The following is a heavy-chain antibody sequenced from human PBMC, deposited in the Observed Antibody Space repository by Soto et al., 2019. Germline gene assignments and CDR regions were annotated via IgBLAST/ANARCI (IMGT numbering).Heavy chain of an antibody. CDR1: GFTVSSKY. CDR3: ARDYVLCDGSRSYGVPLDV. J-gene: IGHJ6*03. Sequence: VHLVESGGGLVQPGGSLRLSCAASGFTVSSKYMSWVRQAPGKGREWVSLIQSVGPTYYADSVKGRFPISRDTSENRLHLEMDSLRAEDTAVYYCARDYVLCDGSRSYGVPLDVWCKGTTVSVS. CDR2: IQSVGPT. V-gene: IGHV3-66*01. D-gene: IGHD4-17*01.